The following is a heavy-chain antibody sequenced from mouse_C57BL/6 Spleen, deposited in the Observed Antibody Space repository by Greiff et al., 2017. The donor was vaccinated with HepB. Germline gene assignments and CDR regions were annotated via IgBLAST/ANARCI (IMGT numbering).Heavy chain of an antibody. D-gene: IGHD4-1*01. CDR3: ARGGWDDFDY. CDR1: GFTFSSYA. CDR2: ISDGGSYT. Sequence: EVKLVESGGGLVKPGGSLKLSCAASGFTFSSYAMSWVRQTPEKRLEWVATISDGGSYTYYPDNVKGRFTISRDNAKNNLYLQMSHLKSEDTAMYYCARGGWDDFDYWGQGTTLTVSS. V-gene: IGHV5-4*03. J-gene: IGHJ2*01.